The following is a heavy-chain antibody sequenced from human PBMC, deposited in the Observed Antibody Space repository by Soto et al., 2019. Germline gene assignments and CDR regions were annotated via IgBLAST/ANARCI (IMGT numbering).Heavy chain of an antibody. CDR2: ISSGSSYI. CDR1: GFTFSSYT. Sequence: LRLSCAASGFTFSSYTMNWVRQAPGKGLEWISSISSGSSYIYYAGSVKGRFTISRDNAKNSLFLQMNSLRADDTAVYYCARDILSGGAYPNSWGQGTKVTVSS. D-gene: IGHD3-10*01. J-gene: IGHJ4*02. V-gene: IGHV3-21*01. CDR3: ARDILSGGAYPNS.